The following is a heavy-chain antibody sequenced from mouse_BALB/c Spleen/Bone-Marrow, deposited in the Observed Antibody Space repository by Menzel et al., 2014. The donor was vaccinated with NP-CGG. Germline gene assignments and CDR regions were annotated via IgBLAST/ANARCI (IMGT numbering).Heavy chain of an antibody. CDR1: GFTFTDYY. V-gene: IGHV7-3*02. CDR3: ARDKGCVFFDY. J-gene: IGHJ2*01. Sequence: DVKLVESGGGLVQPGGSLRLSCATSGFTFTDYYMNWVRQPPGKALEWLGFIRNKANGYTTEYSASVKGRFTISRDNSQNILYLQMNTLRAEDSATYYCARDKGCVFFDYWGQGTTLAVSS. CDR2: IRNKANGYTT.